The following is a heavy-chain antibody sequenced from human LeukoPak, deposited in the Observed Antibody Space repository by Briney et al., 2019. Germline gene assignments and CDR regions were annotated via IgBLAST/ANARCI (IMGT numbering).Heavy chain of an antibody. CDR2: NNHSGST. D-gene: IGHD2-15*01. CDR1: GGSFSGYY. Sequence: SETLSLTCAVYGGSFSGYYWSWLRQPPGKGLEWIGENNHSGSTNYNPSLKSRVTISVDTSKNQFSLKLSSVAAADTAVYYCARGYCSGGSCGAGEYFQHWGQGTLVTVSS. J-gene: IGHJ1*01. V-gene: IGHV4-34*01. CDR3: ARGYCSGGSCGAGEYFQH.